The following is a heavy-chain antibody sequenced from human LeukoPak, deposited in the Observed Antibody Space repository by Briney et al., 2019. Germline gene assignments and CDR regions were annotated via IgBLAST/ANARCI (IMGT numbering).Heavy chain of an antibody. CDR1: GYTLTELS. CDR3: ARGRSRTIFTYYYYGMDV. D-gene: IGHD3-3*01. J-gene: IGHJ6*02. CDR2: FDPEDGET. V-gene: IGHV1-24*01. Sequence: ASVKVSCKVSGYTLTELSMHWVRQAPGKGLEWMGGFDPEDGETIYAQKFQGRVTITADESTSTAYMELSSLRSEDTAVYYCARGRSRTIFTYYYYGMDVWGQGTTVTVSS.